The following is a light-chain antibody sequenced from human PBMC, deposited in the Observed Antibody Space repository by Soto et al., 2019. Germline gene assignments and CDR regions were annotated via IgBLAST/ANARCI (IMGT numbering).Light chain of an antibody. Sequence: DIVLTQSPVTVALCPGQRATLSCRASHSVSSYLAWYQQKAGQAPSLLIYDASNGATGLPVRFSGSGSGTDFTPTISIQEHEDFAFYYCQQRNKWPITFGQGTRLEIK. J-gene: IGKJ5*01. CDR3: QQRNKWPIT. CDR1: HSVSSY. CDR2: DAS. V-gene: IGKV3-11*01.